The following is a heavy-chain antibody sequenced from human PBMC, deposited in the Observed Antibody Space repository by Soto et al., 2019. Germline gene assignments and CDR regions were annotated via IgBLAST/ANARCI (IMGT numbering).Heavy chain of an antibody. Sequence: SQTLSLTCAISGDSVSSNSAAWNWIRESPSRGLEWLGRTYYRSKWYNDYAVSVKSRITINADTSKNQFSLQLNSVTPEDTAVYYCATGAKSSGGRHYYYYYMAVWGKGTTVTVSS. CDR2: TYYRSKWYN. V-gene: IGHV6-1*01. CDR3: ATGAKSSGGRHYYYYYMAV. J-gene: IGHJ6*03. D-gene: IGHD6-19*01. CDR1: GDSVSSNSAA.